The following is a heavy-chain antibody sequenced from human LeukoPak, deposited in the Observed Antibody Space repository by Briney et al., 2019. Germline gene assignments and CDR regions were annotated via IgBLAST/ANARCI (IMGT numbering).Heavy chain of an antibody. CDR3: ARPGDIAVADRFDY. J-gene: IGHJ4*02. CDR1: GGSISSSSYY. D-gene: IGHD6-19*01. V-gene: IGHV4-39*01. CDR2: IYYSGST. Sequence: PSETLSLTCTVSGGSISSSSYYWGWIRQPPGKGLGWIGSIYYSGSTYYNPSLKSRVTISVDTSKNRFSLKLSSVTAADTAVYYCARPGDIAVADRFDYWGQGTLVTVSS.